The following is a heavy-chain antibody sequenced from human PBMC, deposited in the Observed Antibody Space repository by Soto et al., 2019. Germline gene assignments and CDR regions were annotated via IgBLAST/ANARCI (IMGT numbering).Heavy chain of an antibody. J-gene: IGHJ6*02. CDR3: AREIKLWFGESQAAAYGMDV. CDR1: GFTFSSYS. CDR2: ISSSSSTI. D-gene: IGHD3-10*01. Sequence: GGSLRLSCAASGFTFSSYSMNWVRQAPGKGLEWVSYISSSSSTIYYADSVKGRFTISRDNAKNSLYLQMNSLRDEDTAVYYCAREIKLWFGESQAAAYGMDVWGQGTTITVSS. V-gene: IGHV3-48*02.